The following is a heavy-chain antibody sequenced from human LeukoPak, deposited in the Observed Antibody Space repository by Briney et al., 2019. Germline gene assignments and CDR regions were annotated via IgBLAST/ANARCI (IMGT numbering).Heavy chain of an antibody. CDR3: ARYDYCGGYDAFDI. D-gene: IGHD4-23*01. CDR1: GGSFSGYY. CDR2: IYYSGST. Sequence: SETLSLTCAVYGGSFSGYYWSWIRQPPGKGLEWIGYIYYSGSTYYNPSLKSRVTMSVDTSKNQFSLKLSSVTAADTAVYYCARYDYCGGYDAFDIWGQGTMVTVSS. V-gene: IGHV4-34*09. J-gene: IGHJ3*02.